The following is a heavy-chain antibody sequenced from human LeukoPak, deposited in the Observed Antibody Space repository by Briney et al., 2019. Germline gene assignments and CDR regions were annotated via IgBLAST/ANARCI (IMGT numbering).Heavy chain of an antibody. CDR1: GFTFSSYA. J-gene: IGHJ4*02. CDR2: ISGSGGST. D-gene: IGHD3-10*01. Sequence: GGSLRLSCAASGFTFSSYAMSWVRQAPGKGLEWVSAISGSGGSTYYADSVRGRFTISRDNSKNTLYLQMKALRDEDTATYYCAKRGPIYSSTPGNYFDYWGQGTLVTVSS. V-gene: IGHV3-23*01. CDR3: AKRGPIYSSTPGNYFDY.